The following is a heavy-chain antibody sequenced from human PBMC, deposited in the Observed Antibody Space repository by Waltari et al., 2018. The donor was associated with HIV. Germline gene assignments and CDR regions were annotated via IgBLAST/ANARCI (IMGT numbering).Heavy chain of an antibody. CDR3: ARMGQTDDILTGHHY. CDR2: IYYSWST. D-gene: IGHD3-9*01. Sequence: QLHLQESGPGLVKPSETLSLTCTVPGGSISSSSYDSGWIRQPPEKGLEWIGSIYYSWSTYYTPSLKSRVIISVDTSKNQFAVKLGSVTAADTAVYYCARMGQTDDILTGHHYWGQGTLVTVSS. CDR1: GGSISSSSYD. J-gene: IGHJ4*02. V-gene: IGHV4-39*01.